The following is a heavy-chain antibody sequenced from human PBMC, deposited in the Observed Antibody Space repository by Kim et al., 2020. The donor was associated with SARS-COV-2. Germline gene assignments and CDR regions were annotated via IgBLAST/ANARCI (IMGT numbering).Heavy chain of an antibody. CDR1: GYTFTGYY. CDR2: INPNSGGT. Sequence: ASVKVSCKASGYTFTGYYMHWVRQAPGQGLEWMGWINPNSGGTNYAQKFQGWVTMTRDTSISTAYMELSRLRSDDTAVYYCASMGIAVAGVFDYWGQGTLVTVSS. J-gene: IGHJ4*02. D-gene: IGHD6-19*01. V-gene: IGHV1-2*04. CDR3: ASMGIAVAGVFDY.